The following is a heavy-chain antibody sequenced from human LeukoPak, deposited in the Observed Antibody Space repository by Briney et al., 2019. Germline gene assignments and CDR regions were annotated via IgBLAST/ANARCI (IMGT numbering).Heavy chain of an antibody. J-gene: IGHJ5*02. Sequence: PSETLSLTCTVSGGSISSGPYYWSWIRQPAGKGLEWIGRIYSSGRTNYNPSLKGRVTISVDTSKNQFSLKLSSVTAADTAVYYCASVGFLEWLAAPNWFDPWGQGTLVTVSS. V-gene: IGHV4-61*02. CDR1: GGSISSGPYY. CDR3: ASVGFLEWLAAPNWFDP. D-gene: IGHD3-3*02. CDR2: IYSSGRT.